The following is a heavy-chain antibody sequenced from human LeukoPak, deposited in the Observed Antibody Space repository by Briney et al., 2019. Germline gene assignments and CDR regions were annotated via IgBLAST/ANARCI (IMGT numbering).Heavy chain of an antibody. CDR3: AGGDSSGWYFDY. V-gene: IGHV3-20*04. J-gene: IGHJ4*02. Sequence: GGSLRLSCAASGFTFEEHGMSWVHQAPGKGLEWVSGINWNGGSTGYGESAKGRFTISRDNAKNSLYLQMNSLRAEDTALYYCAGGDSSGWYFDYWGQGILVTVSS. CDR1: GFTFEEHG. CDR2: INWNGGST. D-gene: IGHD6-19*01.